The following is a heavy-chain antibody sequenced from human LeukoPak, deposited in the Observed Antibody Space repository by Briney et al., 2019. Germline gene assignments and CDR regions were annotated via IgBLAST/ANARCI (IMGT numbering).Heavy chain of an antibody. D-gene: IGHD5-12*01. CDR3: ARVSTIVGSDY. CDR1: GFTFTNYA. V-gene: IGHV3-23*01. J-gene: IGHJ4*02. CDR2: IRGSGDDT. Sequence: GGSLRLSCVASGFTFTNYAMSWLRQAPGKGLEWVSAIRGSGDDTYYADSVKGRFTISRDNSKNTVYLQMNSLRADDTAVYYCARVSTIVGSDYWGQGTLVTVSS.